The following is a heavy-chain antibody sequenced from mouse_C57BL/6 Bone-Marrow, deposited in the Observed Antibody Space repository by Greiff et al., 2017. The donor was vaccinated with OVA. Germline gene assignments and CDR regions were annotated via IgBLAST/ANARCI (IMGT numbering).Heavy chain of an antibody. J-gene: IGHJ4*01. V-gene: IGHV1-81*01. CDR3: ARSCDDDVTIGDY. CDR2: IYPRSGNT. Sequence: VMLVESGAELARPGASVKLSCKASGYTFTSYGISWVKQRTGQGLEWIGEIYPRSGNTYYNEKFKGKATLTADKSSSTAYMELRSLTSEDSAVYFCARSCDDDVTIGDYWGQGTSVTVSS. CDR1: GYTFTSYG. D-gene: IGHD2-4*01.